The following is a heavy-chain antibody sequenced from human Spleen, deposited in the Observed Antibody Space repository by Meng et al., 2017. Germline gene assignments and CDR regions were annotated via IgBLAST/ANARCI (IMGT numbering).Heavy chain of an antibody. J-gene: IGHJ6*02. CDR3: ARRSWVFDYGMDV. D-gene: IGHD2-15*01. CDR1: GYSFTSYW. V-gene: IGHV5-51*07. Sequence: GESLKISCKGSGYSFTSYWIGWVHQMPGKGLEWMGIIYPGDSDTRYSPSFQGQVTISADKSISTAYLQWSSLKASDTAMYYCARRSWVFDYGMDVWGQGTTVTVSS. CDR2: IYPGDSDT.